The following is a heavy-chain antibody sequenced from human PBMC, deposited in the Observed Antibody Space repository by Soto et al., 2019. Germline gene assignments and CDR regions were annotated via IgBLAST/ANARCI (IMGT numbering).Heavy chain of an antibody. J-gene: IGHJ4*02. CDR2: IIPIFGTA. CDR3: ASSPIGGTYSSGWYPTRFDY. D-gene: IGHD6-19*01. Sequence: SVKVSCKASGGTFSSYAISWVRQAPGQGLEWMGGIIPIFGTANYAQKFQGRVTITADESTSTAYMELSSLRSEDTAVYYCASSPIGGTYSSGWYPTRFDYWGQGTLVTVSS. V-gene: IGHV1-69*13. CDR1: GGTFSSYA.